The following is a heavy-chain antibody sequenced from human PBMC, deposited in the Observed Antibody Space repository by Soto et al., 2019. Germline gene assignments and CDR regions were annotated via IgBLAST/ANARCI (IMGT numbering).Heavy chain of an antibody. D-gene: IGHD6-13*01. CDR1: GFTFSSYA. Sequence: EVQLLESGGGLVQPGGSLRLSCAASGFTFSSYALSWVRQAPGKGLEWVSAISGSGGSTYYADSVKRRFTISRDNSKNTLYLQMNSLRSEDTAGYYCAKQPTFLLAVAGTFFDYWGQGTLVTVSS. J-gene: IGHJ4*02. V-gene: IGHV3-23*01. CDR2: ISGSGGST. CDR3: AKQPTFLLAVAGTFFDY.